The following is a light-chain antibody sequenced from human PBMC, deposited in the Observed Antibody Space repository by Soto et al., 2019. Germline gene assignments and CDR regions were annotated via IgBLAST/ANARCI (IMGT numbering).Light chain of an antibody. CDR2: GAS. Sequence: VRTQAPATLSVYPPERATLSCQASQSISSNSAWYQQKIGQTPRLLIYGASHTAAGIPARLTGSGSGTDVTLTIRSLQSEGFAVYYCQQYKNRPPFSFGPGTKVDIK. V-gene: IGKV3-15*01. J-gene: IGKJ3*01. CDR1: QSISSN. CDR3: QQYKNRPPFS.